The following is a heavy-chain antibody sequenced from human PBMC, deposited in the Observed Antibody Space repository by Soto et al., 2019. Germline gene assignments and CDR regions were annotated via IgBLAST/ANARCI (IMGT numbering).Heavy chain of an antibody. J-gene: IGHJ3*02. Sequence: PGESLKISCKGSGYSFTSYWIGWVRQMPGKGLEWMGIIYPGDSDTRYSPSFQGQVTISADKSISTAYLQWSSLKASDTAMYYCARHYCISTSCYVNAFDIWGQGTMVTVSS. CDR3: ARHYCISTSCYVNAFDI. CDR1: GYSFTSYW. V-gene: IGHV5-51*01. D-gene: IGHD2-2*01. CDR2: IYPGDSDT.